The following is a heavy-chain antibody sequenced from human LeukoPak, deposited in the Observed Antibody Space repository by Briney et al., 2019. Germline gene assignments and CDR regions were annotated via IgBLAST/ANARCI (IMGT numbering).Heavy chain of an antibody. Sequence: GGSLRLSCAASGLTFSSYGMHWVRQAPGKGLEWGAVIWYDGSNRYYADSVKGRFTISRDNSKNTLYLQMNSLRAEDTAVYYCARVTDIAVAGTGIDYWGQGTLVTVSS. CDR1: GLTFSSYG. D-gene: IGHD6-19*01. V-gene: IGHV3-33*08. J-gene: IGHJ4*02. CDR3: ARVTDIAVAGTGIDY. CDR2: IWYDGSNR.